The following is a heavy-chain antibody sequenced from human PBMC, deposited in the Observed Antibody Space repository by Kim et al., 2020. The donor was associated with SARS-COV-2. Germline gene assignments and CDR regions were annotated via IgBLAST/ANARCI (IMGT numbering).Heavy chain of an antibody. J-gene: IGHJ4*02. Sequence: YPKSRVTISVDTSKNQFSLKLSSVTAADTAVYYCARQPYSSSWYGDYFDYWGQGTLVTVSS. CDR3: ARQPYSSSWYGDYFDY. D-gene: IGHD6-13*01. V-gene: IGHV4-39*01.